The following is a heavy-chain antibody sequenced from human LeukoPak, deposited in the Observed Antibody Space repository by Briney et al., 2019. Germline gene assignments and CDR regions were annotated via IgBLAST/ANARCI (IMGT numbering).Heavy chain of an antibody. J-gene: IGHJ4*02. V-gene: IGHV3-30*03. Sequence: PGGSLRLSCAASGSSFSTYDMHWVRQAPGKGLEWVAVISSDGSHKYWADSVKGRFTISRDNAKNSLYLQMNSLRAEDTAVYYCARESYSYGFSGGAYWGQGTLVTVSS. CDR1: GSSFSTYD. D-gene: IGHD5-18*01. CDR2: ISSDGSHK. CDR3: ARESYSYGFSGGAY.